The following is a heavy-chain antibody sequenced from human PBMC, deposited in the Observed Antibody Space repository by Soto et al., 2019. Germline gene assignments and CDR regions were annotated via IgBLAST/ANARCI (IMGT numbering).Heavy chain of an antibody. J-gene: IGHJ4*02. CDR1: GDSINGYY. V-gene: IGHV4-59*01. CDR2: IYSSGST. CDR3: ARARYYGDKNDF. D-gene: IGHD3-16*01. Sequence: QVQLQESGPGLVKPSETLSLTCNVSGDSINGYYWSWIRQPPGKGLEWIGCIYSSGSTKYSPSLRSRVSMSIDRPKSQFSLKLRSVTAADTAIYYCARARYYGDKNDFWGQGTLVTVSS.